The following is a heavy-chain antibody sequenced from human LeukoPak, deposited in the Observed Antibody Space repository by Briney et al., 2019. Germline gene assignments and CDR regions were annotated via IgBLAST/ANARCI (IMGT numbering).Heavy chain of an antibody. J-gene: IGHJ4*02. CDR3: ARGGYFDSSGYPNPLDS. D-gene: IGHD3-22*01. V-gene: IGHV4-34*01. CDR1: GGSFGGYY. CDR2: INHSGSA. Sequence: KTSETLSLTCAVYGGSFGGYYWTWIRQPPGKGPEWIGEINHSGSANYNPSLKRRVFMSVDTAKNQFSLKLNSVSAADTAVYYCARGGYFDSSGYPNPLDSWGQGTLVTVSS.